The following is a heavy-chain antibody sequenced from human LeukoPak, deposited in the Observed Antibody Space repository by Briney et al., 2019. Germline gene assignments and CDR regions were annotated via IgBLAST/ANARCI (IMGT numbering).Heavy chain of an antibody. CDR3: ARHSGSSFRQAFDI. Sequence: PSETLSLTCTVSGGPISGYYWSWIRQSPRKGLEWIGYIYYSGITNYNPSLKSRVTISLDMSKSQFSLKLSSVTAADTAVYYCARHSGSSFRQAFDIWGQGTMVTVSS. V-gene: IGHV4-59*08. CDR2: IYYSGIT. D-gene: IGHD1-26*01. J-gene: IGHJ3*02. CDR1: GGPISGYY.